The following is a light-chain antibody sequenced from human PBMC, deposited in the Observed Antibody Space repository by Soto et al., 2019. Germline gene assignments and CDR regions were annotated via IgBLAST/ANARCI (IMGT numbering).Light chain of an antibody. V-gene: IGLV2-23*01. J-gene: IGLJ2*01. CDR2: EDN. CDR1: RSDVGGYTL. Sequence: QSALAQPASVSGSPGQSITISCTGTRSDVGGYTLVSWFQQYPGKAPKLMIYEDNKRPSRVSDRFSGSKSGNTASLTISGLQAEDEADYYCCSYAGSSSVLFGGGTKVTAL. CDR3: CSYAGSSSVL.